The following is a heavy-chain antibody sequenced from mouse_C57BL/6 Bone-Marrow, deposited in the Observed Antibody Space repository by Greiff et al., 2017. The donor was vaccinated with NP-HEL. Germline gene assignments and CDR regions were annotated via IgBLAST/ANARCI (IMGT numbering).Heavy chain of an antibody. D-gene: IGHD2-1*01. Sequence: EVKLVESGPGLVKPSQSLSLTCSVTGYSITSGYYWNWIRQFPGNKLEWMGYISYDGSNNYNPSLKNRISITRDTSKNQFFLKLNSVTTEDTATYCCARYYGNWYFDVWGTGTTVTVSS. J-gene: IGHJ1*03. CDR3: ARYYGNWYFDV. CDR2: ISYDGSN. CDR1: GYSITSGYY. V-gene: IGHV3-6*01.